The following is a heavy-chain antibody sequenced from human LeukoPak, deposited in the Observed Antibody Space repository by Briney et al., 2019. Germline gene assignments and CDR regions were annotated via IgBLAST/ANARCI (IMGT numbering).Heavy chain of an antibody. CDR3: ASDYGSGSYRFDY. D-gene: IGHD3-10*01. J-gene: IGHJ4*02. CDR2: IFNSGGT. CDR1: GDSMSSYS. V-gene: IGHV4-59*01. Sequence: PSETLSLTCTVSGDSMSSYSWSWIRQPPGKGLEWIGYIFNSGGTVYNPSLKSRVTISLDMSKKQFSLRLSSVTAADTAVYYCASDYGSGSYRFDYWGQGTLVTVSS.